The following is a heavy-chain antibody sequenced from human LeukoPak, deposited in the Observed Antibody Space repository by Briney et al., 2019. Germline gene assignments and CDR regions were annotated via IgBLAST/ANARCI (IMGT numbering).Heavy chain of an antibody. CDR2: VSGSGGGT. CDR1: GFTFSSYA. J-gene: IGHJ4*02. CDR3: TKLGGAYSGYEIDY. V-gene: IGHV3-23*01. Sequence: PGGSLRLSCAASGFTFSSYAMNWVRQAPGKGLEWVSTVSGSGGGTYYADSVKGRFTISRDNSKNTLYLQMNSLRAEDTAIYYCTKLGGAYSGYEIDYWGQGTLVTVSS. D-gene: IGHD5-12*01.